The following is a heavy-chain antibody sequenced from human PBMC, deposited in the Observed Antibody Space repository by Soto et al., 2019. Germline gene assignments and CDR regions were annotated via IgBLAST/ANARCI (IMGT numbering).Heavy chain of an antibody. CDR3: ARDKRDLRFLEWSYYFDY. D-gene: IGHD3-3*01. J-gene: IGHJ4*02. CDR2: IFIGGSNK. CDR1: GFTVSSSQ. V-gene: IGHV3-66*02. Sequence: TGGSLRLSCAASGFTVSSSQMTWVRQAPGKALEWVSLIFIGGSNKYYADSVKGRFTISRDNSKNTLYLQLNSLRAEDTAVYYCARDKRDLRFLEWSYYFDYWGQGTLVTVSS.